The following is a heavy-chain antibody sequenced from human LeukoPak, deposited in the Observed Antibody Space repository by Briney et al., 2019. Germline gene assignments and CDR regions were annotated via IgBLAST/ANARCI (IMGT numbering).Heavy chain of an antibody. D-gene: IGHD2-21*02. CDR1: GESFSGYY. CDR2: SSSSRSYI. CDR3: ARDRAYCGGDCNPYYYYMDV. Sequence: ETLSLTCAVYGESFSGYYWTRVRQAPGKGLEWVSSSSSSRSYIYYADSVKGRFTISRDNAKNSLYLQMNSLRAEDTAVYYCARDRAYCGGDCNPYYYYMDVWGKGTRVTVSS. J-gene: IGHJ6*03. V-gene: IGHV3-21*01.